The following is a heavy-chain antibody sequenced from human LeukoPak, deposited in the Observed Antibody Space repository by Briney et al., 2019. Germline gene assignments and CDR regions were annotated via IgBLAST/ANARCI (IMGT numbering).Heavy chain of an antibody. V-gene: IGHV1-2*02. D-gene: IGHD2-15*01. Sequence: DSVKVSCKASGYTITGYSFHWVRQAPGQGLEWMGWIKPNSGDTNYAHKFQGRVTMTRDTSISTVYMELSRLRSDDTAVYYCGSGSCYYYYMDVWGKGTTVTVSS. CDR3: GSGSCYYYYMDV. CDR1: GYTITGYS. CDR2: IKPNSGDT. J-gene: IGHJ6*03.